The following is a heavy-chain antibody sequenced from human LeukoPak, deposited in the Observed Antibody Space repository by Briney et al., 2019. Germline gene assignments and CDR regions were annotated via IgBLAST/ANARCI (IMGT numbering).Heavy chain of an antibody. J-gene: IGHJ4*02. CDR1: EGTFSSYA. D-gene: IGHD2-15*01. CDR2: IIPILGTA. CDR3: ARLYCSGGSCYHDY. Sequence: SVKVSCKASEGTFSSYAISWVRQAPGQGLEWMGGIIPILGTANYAQKFQGRVTITADESTSTAYMELSSLRSEDTAVYYCARLYCSGGSCYHDYWGQGTLVTVSS. V-gene: IGHV1-69*01.